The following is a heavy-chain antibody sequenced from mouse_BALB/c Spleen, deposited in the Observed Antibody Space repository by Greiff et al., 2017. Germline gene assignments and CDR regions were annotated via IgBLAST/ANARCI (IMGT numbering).Heavy chain of an antibody. D-gene: IGHD2-1*01. Sequence: EVKLVESGGGLVKPGGSLKLSCAASGFTFSSYTMSWVRQTPEKRLEWVAYISNGGGSTYYPDTVKGRFTISRDNAKNTLYLQMSSLKSEDTAMYYCARQDYGNYFRYFDVWGAGTTVTVSS. CDR1: GFTFSSYT. V-gene: IGHV5-12-2*01. CDR2: ISNGGGST. CDR3: ARQDYGNYFRYFDV. J-gene: IGHJ1*01.